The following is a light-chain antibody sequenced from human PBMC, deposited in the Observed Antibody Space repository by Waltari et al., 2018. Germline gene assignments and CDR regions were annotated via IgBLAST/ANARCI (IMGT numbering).Light chain of an antibody. CDR1: SSDVGGYDY. CDR2: DVS. Sequence: QSALPQPAPVSGSPGQSISISCTGTSSDVGGYDYVPWYKQYPGKAPILIIFDVSNRPSGVSDRFSGSKSGNTASLTISGLQAEDEAYYYCSSYSTSSTLVVFGGGTKVTVL. CDR3: SSYSTSSTLVV. J-gene: IGLJ2*01. V-gene: IGLV2-14*03.